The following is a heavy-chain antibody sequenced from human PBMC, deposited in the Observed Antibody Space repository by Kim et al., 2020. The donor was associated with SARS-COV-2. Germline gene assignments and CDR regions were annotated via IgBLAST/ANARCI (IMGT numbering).Heavy chain of an antibody. Sequence: SETLSLTCTVSGGSISSGDYYWSWIRQPPGKGLEWIGYIYYSGSTYYNPSLKSRVTISVDTSKNQFSLKLSSVTAADTAVYCCARAPGIAAAGTFLYYFDYWGQGTLVTVSS. J-gene: IGHJ4*02. V-gene: IGHV4-30-4*01. CDR2: IYYSGST. D-gene: IGHD6-13*01. CDR1: GGSISSGDYY. CDR3: ARAPGIAAAGTFLYYFDY.